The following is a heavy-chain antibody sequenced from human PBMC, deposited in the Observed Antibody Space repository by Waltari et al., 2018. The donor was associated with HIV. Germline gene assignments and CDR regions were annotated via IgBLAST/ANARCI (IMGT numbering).Heavy chain of an antibody. CDR1: GFSLSTTAVG. CDR3: AHCNYYDNNGYYYERNAFDI. D-gene: IGHD3-22*01. V-gene: IGHV2-5*01. J-gene: IGHJ3*02. CDR2: IYWSDDK. Sequence: QITLKESGPTLVRPTQTLPLTCPFPGFSLSTTAVGVGWFRQPPVPHLEWLALIYWSDDKRYRPSLKNRLTITKDTSKNQVVLTVTNMDPVDTATYYCAHCNYYDNNGYYYERNAFDIWGQGTMVTVSS.